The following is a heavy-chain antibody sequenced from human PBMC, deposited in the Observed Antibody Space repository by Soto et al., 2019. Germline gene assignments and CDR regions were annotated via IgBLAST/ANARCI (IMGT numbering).Heavy chain of an antibody. D-gene: IGHD3-22*01. J-gene: IGHJ4*02. V-gene: IGHV4-39*01. Sequence: PSETLSLTCTVSGGSISSSSYYWGWIRQPPGKGLEWIGSIYYSGSSYYNPSLKSRVTISVDTSKNQFSLKLSSVTAADTAVYYCARHDSSGYYYFIDSWGQGTLVTVPQ. CDR1: GGSISSSSYY. CDR3: ARHDSSGYYYFIDS. CDR2: IYYSGSS.